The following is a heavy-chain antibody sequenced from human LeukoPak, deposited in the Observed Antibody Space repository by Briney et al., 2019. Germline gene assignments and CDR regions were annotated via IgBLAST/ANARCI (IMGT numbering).Heavy chain of an antibody. J-gene: IGHJ3*02. CDR3: ARSIAARRDAFDI. D-gene: IGHD6-6*01. V-gene: IGHV3-11*04. CDR1: GFNFSDYY. Sequence: TGGSLRLSCAACGFNFSDYYMSWIRQAPGKGLEWVSYISSSGSTIYYADSVKGRFTISRDNAKNSLYLQMNSLRAEDAAVYYCARSIAARRDAFDIWGQGTMVTVSS. CDR2: ISSSGSTI.